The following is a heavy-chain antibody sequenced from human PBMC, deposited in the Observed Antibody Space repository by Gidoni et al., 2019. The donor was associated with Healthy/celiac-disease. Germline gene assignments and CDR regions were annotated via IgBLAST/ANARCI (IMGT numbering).Heavy chain of an antibody. CDR1: GFTFSSYS. J-gene: IGHJ4*02. V-gene: IGHV3-48*02. Sequence: EVQLVESGGGLVQPGGSLRPSCAASGFTFSSYSMNWVRQAPGKGLEWVSYISSSSSTIYYADSVKGRFTISRDNAKNSLYLQMHSLRDEDTAVYYCARVDYGDYGFFDYWGQGTLVTVSS. CDR3: ARVDYGDYGFFDY. CDR2: ISSSSSTI. D-gene: IGHD4-17*01.